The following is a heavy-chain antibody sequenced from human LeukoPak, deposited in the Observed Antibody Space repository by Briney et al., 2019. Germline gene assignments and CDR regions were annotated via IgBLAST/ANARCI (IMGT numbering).Heavy chain of an antibody. CDR1: GYTFTSYG. J-gene: IGHJ4*02. V-gene: IGHV1-18*01. CDR2: IGAWNGDT. D-gene: IGHD3-3*01. Sequence: GASVKVSCKASGYTFTSYGISWLRQAPGQGLEWMGWIGAWNGDTNYVQQFQGRVTMTTDTSTSTLYMELRGLRSDDTAVYYCARDNGHKSVDYWGQGTLVTVSS. CDR3: ARDNGHKSVDY.